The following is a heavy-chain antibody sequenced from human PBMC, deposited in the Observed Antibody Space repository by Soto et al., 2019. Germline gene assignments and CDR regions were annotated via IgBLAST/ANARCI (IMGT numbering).Heavy chain of an antibody. CDR1: GGSISSSSYY. CDR3: ARHGGITILGVLIPNWFDP. Sequence: SETLSLTCTVSGGSISSSSYYWGWIRQLPGKGLEWIGSIYYSGSTYYNPSLKSRVTISVDTSKNQFSLKLSSVTAADTAVYYCARHGGITILGVLIPNWFDPWGQGTLVTVSS. V-gene: IGHV4-39*01. CDR2: IYYSGST. D-gene: IGHD3-3*01. J-gene: IGHJ5*02.